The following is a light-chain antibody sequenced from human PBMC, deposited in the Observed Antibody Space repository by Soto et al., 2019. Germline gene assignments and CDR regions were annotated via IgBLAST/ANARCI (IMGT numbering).Light chain of an antibody. CDR1: QSVTSN. V-gene: IGKV3-20*01. CDR3: QQYGSSAIT. CDR2: GAS. Sequence: EIVMTQSPSTLXLSXGDRATLSXXASQSVTSNLAWYQQKPGQAPRLLIYGASTRATGIPARFSGSGSGTDFTLTISRLEPEDFAVYYCQQYGSSAITFGQGTRLEIK. J-gene: IGKJ5*01.